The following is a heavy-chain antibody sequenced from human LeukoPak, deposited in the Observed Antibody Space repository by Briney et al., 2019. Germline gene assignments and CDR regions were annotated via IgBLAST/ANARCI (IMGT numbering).Heavy chain of an antibody. Sequence: GGTLRLFCAASGFTLSSYWMSWVRQAPGKGLEWVANIKYDGSEKDYADSVRGRFTISRENAKNSLYLQMNSLRAEDTAVYYCARDIAPAGLFFDYWGQGTLVTVSS. V-gene: IGHV3-7*01. CDR3: ARDIAPAGLFFDY. J-gene: IGHJ4*02. CDR1: GFTLSSYW. CDR2: IKYDGSEK. D-gene: IGHD6-13*01.